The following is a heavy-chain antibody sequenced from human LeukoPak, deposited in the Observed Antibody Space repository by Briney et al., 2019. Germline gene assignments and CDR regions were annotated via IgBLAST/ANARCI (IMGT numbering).Heavy chain of an antibody. CDR1: GGSISSGSYY. D-gene: IGHD5-24*01. Sequence: SETLSLTXTVSGGSISSGSYYWSCIRQPAGNGLEWIGRIYTSGSTNYNPSLKSRVTISVDTSKNQFSLKLSSVTAADTAVYYCARAWGRDGYNYDYWGQGTLVTVSS. J-gene: IGHJ4*02. V-gene: IGHV4-61*02. CDR3: ARAWGRDGYNYDY. CDR2: IYTSGST.